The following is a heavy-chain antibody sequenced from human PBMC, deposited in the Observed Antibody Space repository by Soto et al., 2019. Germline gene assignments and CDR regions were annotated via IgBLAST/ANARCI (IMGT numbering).Heavy chain of an antibody. D-gene: IGHD3-10*01. J-gene: IGHJ4*02. CDR1: GGSISNTDYY. CDR2: IYYNGAT. V-gene: IGHV4-39*02. Sequence: QLQLHESGPGLVRPSETLSLTCTVSGGSISNTDYYWGWVRQPPGKGLEWIGTIYYNGATQYNPSLKTPVTLSVNTSKNHFSVKLTSVTAADTAVYYCARELRGDSGPPSSDYWGQGTLVTVSS. CDR3: ARELRGDSGPPSSDY.